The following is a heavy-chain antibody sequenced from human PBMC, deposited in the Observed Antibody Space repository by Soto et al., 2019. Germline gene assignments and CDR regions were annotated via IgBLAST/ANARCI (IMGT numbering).Heavy chain of an antibody. D-gene: IGHD3-10*01. CDR1: GGSISNYY. CDR2: IYFSGST. CDR3: ARRYGGAVDY. J-gene: IGHJ4*02. Sequence: QVQLQESGPGLVKPSETLSLTCTVSGGSISNYYWSWIRQPPGTGLEWIGYIYFSGSTNYNPSLKSRVTLSVDTSKNQFSLKLSSVTAADTAVYYCARRYGGAVDYWGQGTLVTVSS. V-gene: IGHV4-59*08.